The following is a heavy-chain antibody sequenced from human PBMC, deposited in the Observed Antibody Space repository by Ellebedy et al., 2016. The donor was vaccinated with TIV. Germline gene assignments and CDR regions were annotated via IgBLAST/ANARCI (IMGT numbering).Heavy chain of an antibody. V-gene: IGHV1-69*13. D-gene: IGHD3-16*02. CDR3: ARSIGYHYNYYGMDV. CDR2: IIPIFGTA. Sequence: SVKVSCKASGGTFSNYAISWVRQAPAQGLEWMGGIIPIFGTASYAQKFQGRVTITADGFASTSYMELSSLRSEDTAVYYCARSIGYHYNYYGMDVWGQGTTVTVSS. J-gene: IGHJ6*02. CDR1: GGTFSNYA.